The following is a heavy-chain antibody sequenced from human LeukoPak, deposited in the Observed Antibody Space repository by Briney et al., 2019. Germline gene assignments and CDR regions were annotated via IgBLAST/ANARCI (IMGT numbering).Heavy chain of an antibody. Sequence: SETLSLTCTVSGGSISSGGYYWSWIRQPPGKGLEWIGYIYHSGSTYYNPSLKSRVTISVDRSKNQFSLKLSSVTAADTAVYYCARDYDGSGGAYWGQGTLVTVSS. CDR3: ARDYDGSGGAY. CDR2: IYHSGST. V-gene: IGHV4-30-2*01. D-gene: IGHD3-22*01. CDR1: GGSISSGGYY. J-gene: IGHJ4*02.